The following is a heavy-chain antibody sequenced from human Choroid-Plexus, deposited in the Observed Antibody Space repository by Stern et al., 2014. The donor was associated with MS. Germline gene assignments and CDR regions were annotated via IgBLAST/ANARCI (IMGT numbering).Heavy chain of an antibody. D-gene: IGHD2/OR15-2a*01. V-gene: IGHV3-30*18. Sequence: VQLVESGGGVVQPGRPLRLSCVASGFTFGSCAMHWVRQAPGKGLEWVAGLSYDGSNKDYADSWKGLFTITRDNSQNTLYMQMSSLRPEDTAVYYCAKDRQYLPYFFDHWGQGSLVTVSS. CDR3: AKDRQYLPYFFDH. CDR2: LSYDGSNK. CDR1: GFTFGSCA. J-gene: IGHJ5*02.